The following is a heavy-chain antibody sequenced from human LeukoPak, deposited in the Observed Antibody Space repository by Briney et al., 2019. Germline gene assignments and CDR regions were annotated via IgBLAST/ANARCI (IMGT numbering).Heavy chain of an antibody. CDR2: INPSSGGT. D-gene: IGHD2-8*01. J-gene: IGHJ3*02. Sequence: GASLKVSCKASGYTFTRHYMNWVRQAPGQGLEWMGKINPSSGGTGYAQKFQGRVTMTRDTSTSTVYMELTSLRSEDTAVYYCARDGLYCTNGVCSSDIWGQGTLVTVSS. CDR3: ARDGLYCTNGVCSSDI. V-gene: IGHV1-46*01. CDR1: GYTFTRHY.